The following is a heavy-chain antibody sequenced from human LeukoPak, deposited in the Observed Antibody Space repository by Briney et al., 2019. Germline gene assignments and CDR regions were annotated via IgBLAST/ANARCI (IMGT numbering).Heavy chain of an antibody. V-gene: IGHV3-30*18. Sequence: GGSLRLSCAASGFTFRSFVMHWVRQAPGKGLEWVAAISYEDGTNKYYADSVKGRFTISRDNSKTTLFLQMNSLRAEDTAIYYCAKGGTGYCSSTSCLYYFDYWGQGTLVTVSS. J-gene: IGHJ4*02. CDR3: AKGGTGYCSSTSCLYYFDY. D-gene: IGHD2-2*01. CDR1: GFTFRSFV. CDR2: ISYEDGTNK.